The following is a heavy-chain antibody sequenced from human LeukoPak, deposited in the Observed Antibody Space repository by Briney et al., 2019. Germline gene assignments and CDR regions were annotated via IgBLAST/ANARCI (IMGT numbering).Heavy chain of an antibody. V-gene: IGHV3-74*01. CDR3: VRDRRCSSSDCTPGDDFDY. CDR2: INRDGRTT. J-gene: IGHJ4*02. D-gene: IGHD2-2*01. Sequence: GGSLRLSCAASGFTFSDSWMHWVRQAPEKGLVWVSRINRDGRTTTYADSVKGRFTISRDNAKNTVSLQMNRLRTDHTDRYYCVRDRRCSSSDCTPGDDFDYWGQGTLVTVSS. CDR1: GFTFSDSW.